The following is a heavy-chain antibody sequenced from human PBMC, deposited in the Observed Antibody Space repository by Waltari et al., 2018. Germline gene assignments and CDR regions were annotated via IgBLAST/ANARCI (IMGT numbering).Heavy chain of an antibody. J-gene: IGHJ3*02. CDR1: GESFSGYY. D-gene: IGHD3-22*01. V-gene: IGHV4-34*01. CDR2: ITHSGST. Sequence: QVQLQQWGAGLLKPSEPLSLSCAVYGESFSGYYWTWVRQSPGKGLEWIGEITHSGSTYYNPSLKSRVTISVDSSKNQFSLRLTSVTAADTAVYYCARGLRVRTFDIWGQGTMVNVSS. CDR3: ARGLRVRTFDI.